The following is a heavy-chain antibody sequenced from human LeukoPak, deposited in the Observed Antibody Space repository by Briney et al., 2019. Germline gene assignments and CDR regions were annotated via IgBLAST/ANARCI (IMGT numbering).Heavy chain of an antibody. CDR2: INPSGGST. Sequence: ASVKISCKASGYSFTSYYIHWVRQAPGQGLEWMGIINPSGGSTSYAQKFQGRVTMTRDTSTSTVYMELSSLRSEDTAVYYCARGGSCNSASGGDCSHLLIAWGQGTLVTVSS. CDR1: GYSFTSYY. V-gene: IGHV1-46*01. CDR3: ARGGSCNSASGGDCSHLLIA. D-gene: IGHD2-21*02. J-gene: IGHJ5*02.